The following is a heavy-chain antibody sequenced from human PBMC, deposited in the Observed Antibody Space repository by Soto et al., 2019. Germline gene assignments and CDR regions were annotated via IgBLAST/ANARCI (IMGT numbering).Heavy chain of an antibody. CDR2: ISGSGDTT. CDR1: GFSFNSYA. Sequence: EVQLLESGGGLVQPGGSLRLSCVTSGFSFNSYAMSWVRQAPGKGLEWVSTISGSGDTTSYADSVKGRFTISSDHSKRTLNRQMNSLTPEDTALYYCAKKGEVTGTPNPNWFDPWGQGTLVTVSS. J-gene: IGHJ5*02. V-gene: IGHV3-23*01. CDR3: AKKGEVTGTPNPNWFDP. D-gene: IGHD1-1*01.